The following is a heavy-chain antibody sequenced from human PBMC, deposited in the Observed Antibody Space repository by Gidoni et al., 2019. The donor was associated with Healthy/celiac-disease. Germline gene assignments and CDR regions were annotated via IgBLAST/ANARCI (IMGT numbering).Heavy chain of an antibody. D-gene: IGHD3-10*01. CDR3: AREGVLYGSGVVDY. CDR2: ISSSSSYI. J-gene: IGHJ4*02. CDR1: GFTFSSYS. V-gene: IGHV3-21*01. Sequence: EVQLVESGGGLVKPGGSLRLSCAASGFTFSSYSMNWVRQAPGKGLEWVSSISSSSSYIYYADSVKGRFTISRDNAKNSLYLQMNSLRAEDTAVYYCAREGVLYGSGVVDYWGQGTLVTVSS.